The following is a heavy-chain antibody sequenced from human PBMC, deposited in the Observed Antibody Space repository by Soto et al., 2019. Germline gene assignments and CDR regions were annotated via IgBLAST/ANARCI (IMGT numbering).Heavy chain of an antibody. D-gene: IGHD4-17*01. CDR2: ISGSGGST. Sequence: EVQLLESGGGLVQPGGSLRLSCAASGFTFSSYAMCWVRQAPGKALEWVSAISGSGGSTYYADSVKGRFTISRDNSKNTLDLQMNSLRAEDTAVYYCAKVWRTTVVTQDWFDPWGQGTLVTVSA. CDR1: GFTFSSYA. J-gene: IGHJ5*02. V-gene: IGHV3-23*01. CDR3: AKVWRTTVVTQDWFDP.